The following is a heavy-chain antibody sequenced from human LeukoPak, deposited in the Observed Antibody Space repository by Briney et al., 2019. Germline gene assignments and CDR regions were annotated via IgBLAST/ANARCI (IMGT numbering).Heavy chain of an antibody. Sequence: SETLSLTCTVSGGSISSGDYYWSWIRQPPGKGLKRMGYIYYSGSTYYNPSLKSRVTISVDTSKNQFSLKLSSVTAADTAVYYCARVTMIVVARGFDYWGQGTLVTVSS. J-gene: IGHJ4*02. V-gene: IGHV4-30-4*08. D-gene: IGHD3-22*01. CDR2: IYYSGST. CDR3: ARVTMIVVARGFDY. CDR1: GGSISSGDYY.